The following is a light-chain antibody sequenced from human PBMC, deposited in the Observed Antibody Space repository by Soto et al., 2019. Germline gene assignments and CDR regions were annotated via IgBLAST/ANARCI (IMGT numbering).Light chain of an antibody. CDR2: AAS. CDR3: QQSYSTPRM. Sequence: CRASQSISSYLDWYQQKPGKVPKLLIYAASSLQSGVPPRFSGSGSGTDFTLTISSLQPEDFATYYCQQSYSTPRMFGQGTKVDIK. J-gene: IGKJ1*01. V-gene: IGKV1-39*01. CDR1: QSISSY.